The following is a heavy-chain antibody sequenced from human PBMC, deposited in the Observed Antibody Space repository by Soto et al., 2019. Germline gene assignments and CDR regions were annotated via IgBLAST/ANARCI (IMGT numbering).Heavy chain of an antibody. V-gene: IGHV1-8*01. CDR3: AGALYGDYVDY. CDR1: GYTFTSYA. CDR2: MNPNCGNA. D-gene: IGHD4-17*01. J-gene: IGHJ4*02. Sequence: QVQLVQSGAEVKKPGASVKVSCKASGYTFTSYAINWVRQATGQGREWMGWMNPNCGNAGYAQKFQGRVNMTRNTAISTAYRELSRLRSEDTAVCHCAGALYGDYVDYWGQGTLVTVSS.